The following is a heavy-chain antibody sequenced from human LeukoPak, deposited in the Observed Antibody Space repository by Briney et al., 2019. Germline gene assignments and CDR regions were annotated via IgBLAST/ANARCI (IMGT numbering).Heavy chain of an antibody. J-gene: IGHJ5*02. D-gene: IGHD3-10*01. CDR1: GYSFTNYW. CDR2: IYPGDSDT. V-gene: IGHV5-51*01. CDR3: ARHWGLGYYGSGSYYPWFDP. Sequence: GESLKISCKGSGYSFTNYWIGWVRQMPGKGLEWMGIIYPGDSDTRYSPSFQGQVTISADKSLSTAYLQWSSLKASDTAMYYCARHWGLGYYGSGSYYPWFDPWGQGTLVTVPS.